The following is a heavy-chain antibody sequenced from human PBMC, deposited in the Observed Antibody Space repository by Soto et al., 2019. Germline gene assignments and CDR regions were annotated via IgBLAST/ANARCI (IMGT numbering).Heavy chain of an antibody. V-gene: IGHV4-4*07. J-gene: IGHJ6*02. D-gene: IGHD3-10*01. CDR2: IYTSGST. Sequence: SETLSLTCSVSGGSISSYYWSWIRQPAGKGLEWIGRIYTSGSTNYNPSLKSRVTMSVDTSKNQFSLKLSSVTAADTAVYYCARDSGVWFGEDYGMDVWGQGTTVTVSS. CDR3: ARDSGVWFGEDYGMDV. CDR1: GGSISSYY.